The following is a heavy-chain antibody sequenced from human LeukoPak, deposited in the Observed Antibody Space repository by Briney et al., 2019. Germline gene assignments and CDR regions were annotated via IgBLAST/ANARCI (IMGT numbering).Heavy chain of an antibody. CDR3: AKDRPAAGIDY. D-gene: IGHD2-2*01. V-gene: IGHV4-34*01. CDR1: GGSITSYY. Sequence: SETLSLTCTVSGGSITSYYWSWIRQPPGKGLEWIGEINHSGSTNYNPSLKSRVTISVDTSKNQFSLKLSSVTAADTAVYYCAKDRPAAGIDYWGQGTLVTVSS. J-gene: IGHJ4*02. CDR2: INHSGST.